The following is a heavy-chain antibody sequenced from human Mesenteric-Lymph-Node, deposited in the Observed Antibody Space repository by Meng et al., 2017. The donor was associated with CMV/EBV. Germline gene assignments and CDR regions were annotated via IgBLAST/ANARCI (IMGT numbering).Heavy chain of an antibody. CDR3: ARAPGLFYYYYYGMDV. D-gene: IGHD3/OR15-3a*01. CDR2: INHSGGT. V-gene: IGHV4-34*01. J-gene: IGHJ6*02. Sequence: SETLSLTCAVYGGSFSGYYWSWIRQPPGKGLEWIGEINHSGGTNYNPSLKSRVTISVDTSKNQFSLKLSSVTAADTAVYYCARAPGLFYYYYYGMDVWGQGTTVTVSS. CDR1: GGSFSGYY.